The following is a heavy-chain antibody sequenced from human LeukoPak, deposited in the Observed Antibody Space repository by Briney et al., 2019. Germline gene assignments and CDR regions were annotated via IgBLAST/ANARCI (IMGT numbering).Heavy chain of an antibody. D-gene: IGHD3-10*01. J-gene: IGHJ4*02. Sequence: GGSLRLSCAASGFTLSSYAMSWLRPPPGKGLEWVSVIIGSGGSTYYADAVKGQFTISRDNSKNTLYLQMNSLRGEDTAVYYCASIWFGELLDSYFDYWGQGTLVTVSS. V-gene: IGHV3-23*01. CDR3: ASIWFGELLDSYFDY. CDR2: IIGSGGST. CDR1: GFTLSSYA.